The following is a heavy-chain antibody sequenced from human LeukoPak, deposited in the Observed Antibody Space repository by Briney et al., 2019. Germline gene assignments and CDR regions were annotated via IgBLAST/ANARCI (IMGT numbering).Heavy chain of an antibody. CDR2: IYTSGST. J-gene: IGHJ3*02. CDR3: ARDEVGYSYGYDAFDI. CDR1: GGSISSYY. V-gene: IGHV4-4*07. Sequence: SETLSLTCTVSGGSISSYYWSWIRQPAGKGLEWIGRIYTSGSTNYNPSLKSRVTMSVDTSKNQFSLKLSSVTAADTAVYYCARDEVGYSYGYDAFDIWGQGTMVTVSS. D-gene: IGHD5-18*01.